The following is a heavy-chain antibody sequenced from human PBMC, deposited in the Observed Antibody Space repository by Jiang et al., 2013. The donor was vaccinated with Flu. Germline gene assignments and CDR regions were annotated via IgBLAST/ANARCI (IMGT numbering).Heavy chain of an antibody. J-gene: IGHJ6*02. D-gene: IGHD3-16*01. Sequence: VQLVESGGGVVQPGRSLRLSCAASGFAFNNLGMHWVRQAPGKGLEWLAVISFDGSDKYYADSVRGRITVSRDNSNNTLYLQMNSLRVEDTAVYYCAKDGGFAGIDSYYGMDVWGQGTTVTVSS. CDR1: GFAFNNLG. CDR2: ISFDGSDK. V-gene: IGHV3-30*18. CDR3: AKDGGFAGIDSYYGMDV.